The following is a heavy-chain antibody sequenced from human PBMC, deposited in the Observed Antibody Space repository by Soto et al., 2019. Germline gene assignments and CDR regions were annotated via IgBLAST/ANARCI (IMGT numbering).Heavy chain of an antibody. CDR3: ATDSIKTGDLSAFDI. CDR2: FDPEDGET. Sequence: ASVKVSCKVSGYTLTELSMHWVRQAPGKGLEWMGGFDPEDGETIYAQKFQGRVTMTEETSTDTAYMELSSLRSEDTAVYYCATDSIKTGDLSAFDIWGQGTMVTVSS. V-gene: IGHV1-24*01. J-gene: IGHJ3*02. D-gene: IGHD7-27*01. CDR1: GYTLTELS.